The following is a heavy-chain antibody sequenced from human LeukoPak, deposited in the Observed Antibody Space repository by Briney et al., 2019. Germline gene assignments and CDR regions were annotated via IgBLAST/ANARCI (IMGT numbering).Heavy chain of an antibody. V-gene: IGHV4-61*08. CDR3: AREGRDGYNSRGFWFDP. D-gene: IGHD5-24*01. Sequence: SETLSLTCTVSGGSISSGDYYWSWIRQPPEKGLEWIGYIYYSGSTNYNPSLKSRVTISVDTSKNQFSLKLSSVTAADTAVYYCAREGRDGYNSRGFWFDPWGQGTLVTVSS. CDR1: GGSISSGDYY. J-gene: IGHJ5*02. CDR2: IYYSGST.